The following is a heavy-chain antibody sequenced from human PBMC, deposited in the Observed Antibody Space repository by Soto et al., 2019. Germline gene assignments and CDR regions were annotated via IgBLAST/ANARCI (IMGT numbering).Heavy chain of an antibody. D-gene: IGHD3-10*01. CDR3: ALWGTTGGLAV. J-gene: IGHJ4*02. CDR2: ISYDGSNT. CDR1: GFIFRSYV. V-gene: IGHV3-30*14. Sequence: QVQLVESGGGVVQPGTSLRLSCVGSGFIFRSYVIHWVRQAPGKGLEWVALISYDGSNTYYADSVKGRFTISSDNSRKPVDIKMDSLRLEDTTLASCALWGTTGGLAVWGQGTLVSVSS.